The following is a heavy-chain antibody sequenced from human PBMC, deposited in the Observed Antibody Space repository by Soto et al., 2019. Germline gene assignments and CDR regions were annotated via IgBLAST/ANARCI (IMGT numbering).Heavy chain of an antibody. J-gene: IGHJ4*02. CDR3: ARPTSGWYTDH. Sequence: GGSLRLSCAASGFTFKNYDFHWVRQAPGKGLEWVSYIGTSSGTIYYADFVKGRFTISRDNAKNSLYLQMNSLRVEDTAVYYCARPTSGWYTDHWGQGTLVTVSS. CDR2: IGTSSGTI. D-gene: IGHD6-19*01. CDR1: GFTFKNYD. V-gene: IGHV3-48*01.